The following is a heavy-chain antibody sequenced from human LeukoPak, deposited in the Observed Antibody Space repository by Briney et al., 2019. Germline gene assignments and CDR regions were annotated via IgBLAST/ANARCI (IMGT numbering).Heavy chain of an antibody. CDR1: GYTFTGYY. V-gene: IGHV1-2*02. J-gene: IGHJ4*02. Sequence: ASVKVSCKASGYTFTGYYMHWVRQAPGQGLEWMGWINPNSGGTNYAQKFQGRVTMTRDTSISTAYMELSRLRSDDTAVYYCAREICGSTSCSYYFDYWGQGTLVTVSS. D-gene: IGHD2-2*01. CDR2: INPNSGGT. CDR3: AREICGSTSCSYYFDY.